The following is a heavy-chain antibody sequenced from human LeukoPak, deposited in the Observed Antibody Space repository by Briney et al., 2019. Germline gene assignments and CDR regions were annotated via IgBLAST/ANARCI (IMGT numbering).Heavy chain of an antibody. CDR3: AKVYCTNGVCPLDYYYMDV. CDR2: ISGSGGST. Sequence: PGGSLRLSCAASGVTFSSYAMSWGRQAPGKGLEWVSAISGSGGSTYYADSVKGRFTISRDNPKNTLYLQMHRLRAEDTAVYYCAKVYCTNGVCPLDYYYMDVWGKGTTVTVSS. V-gene: IGHV3-23*01. CDR1: GVTFSSYA. D-gene: IGHD2-8*01. J-gene: IGHJ6*03.